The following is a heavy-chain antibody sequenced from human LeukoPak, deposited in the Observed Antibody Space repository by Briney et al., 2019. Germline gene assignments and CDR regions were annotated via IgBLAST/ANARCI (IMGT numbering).Heavy chain of an antibody. D-gene: IGHD6-13*01. CDR3: AREGRMGMGIEY. V-gene: IGHV4-34*01. Sequence: PSETLSLTCGVYGASLSGYFWSWIRQFPGKGLEWIGEINHSGTTNYNPSLKSRVTMSVDTSKNQFSLKLSSVTAADTAVYFCAREGRMGMGIEYWGQGTLVTVSS. J-gene: IGHJ4*02. CDR2: INHSGTT. CDR1: GASLSGYF.